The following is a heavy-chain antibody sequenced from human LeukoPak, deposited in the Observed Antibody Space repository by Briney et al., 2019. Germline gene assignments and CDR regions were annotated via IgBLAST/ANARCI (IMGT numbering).Heavy chain of an antibody. CDR1: GFTVSSNY. CDR3: ARYRNYYDSSGYYPFDY. CDR2: IYSGGGT. J-gene: IGHJ4*02. Sequence: GGSLRFSCAASGFTVSSNYMSWVRQAPGKGLQWVSVIYSGGGTYYADSVKGRFTISRDNSKNTLYLQMNSLRAEDTAVYYCARYRNYYDSSGYYPFDYWGQGTLVTVSS. D-gene: IGHD3-22*01. V-gene: IGHV3-53*01.